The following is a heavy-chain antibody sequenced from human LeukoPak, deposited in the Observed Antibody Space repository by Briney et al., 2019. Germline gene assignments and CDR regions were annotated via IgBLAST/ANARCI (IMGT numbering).Heavy chain of an antibody. CDR2: IYYSGNT. CDR3: ARGRQWLVY. Sequence: SETLSLTCTVSGVSISSSNSYWGWIRQPPGKGLEWIGSIYYSGNTYYNASLKSQVSISIDTSKNQFSLKLSSVTAADTAVYYCARGRQWLVYWGQGTLVTVSS. D-gene: IGHD6-19*01. CDR1: GVSISSSNSY. J-gene: IGHJ4*02. V-gene: IGHV4-39*01.